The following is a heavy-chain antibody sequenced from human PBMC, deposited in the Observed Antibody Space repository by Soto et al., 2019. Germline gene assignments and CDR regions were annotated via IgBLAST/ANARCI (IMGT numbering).Heavy chain of an antibody. Sequence: PGGSLRSSCAGSGFTFSDSWMSWVRQAPGKGLEWVSAISGSGGSTYYADSVKGRFTISRDNSKNTLYLQMNSLRAEDTAVYYCAKDQRNWKPAAFDIWGQGTMVTVSS. D-gene: IGHD1-1*01. J-gene: IGHJ3*02. V-gene: IGHV3-23*01. CDR3: AKDQRNWKPAAFDI. CDR2: ISGSGGST. CDR1: GFTFSDSW.